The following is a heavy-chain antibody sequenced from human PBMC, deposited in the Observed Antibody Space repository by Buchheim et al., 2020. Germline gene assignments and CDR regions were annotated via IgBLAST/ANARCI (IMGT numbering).Heavy chain of an antibody. Sequence: EVQLVESGGGLVQPGGSLRLSCAASGFTFSSYSMNWVRQAPGKGLEWVSYISSSSSTIYYAGSVKGRFTISRDNAKNSLYLQMNSLRDEDTAVYYCARASTYYYDKPGLNWFDPWGQGTL. V-gene: IGHV3-48*02. J-gene: IGHJ5*02. D-gene: IGHD3-22*01. CDR3: ARASTYYYDKPGLNWFDP. CDR2: ISSSSSTI. CDR1: GFTFSSYS.